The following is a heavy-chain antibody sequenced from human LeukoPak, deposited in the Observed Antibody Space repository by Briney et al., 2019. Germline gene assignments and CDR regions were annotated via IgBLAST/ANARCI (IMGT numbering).Heavy chain of an antibody. CDR2: IYYSGST. Sequence: SETLSLTCTVSGGSISSGGYYWSWIRQPPGKGLEWIGSIYYSGSTYYNPSLKSRVTISVDTSKNQFSLKLSSVTAADTAVYYCARGSRGRASHFDYWGQGTLVTVSS. CDR1: GGSISSGGYY. V-gene: IGHV4-39*07. CDR3: ARGSRGRASHFDY. D-gene: IGHD5-24*01. J-gene: IGHJ4*02.